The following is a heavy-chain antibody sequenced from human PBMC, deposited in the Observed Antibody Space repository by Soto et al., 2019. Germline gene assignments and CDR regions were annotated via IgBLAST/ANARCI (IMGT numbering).Heavy chain of an antibody. CDR2: MSFDGNSK. D-gene: IGHD5-12*01. Sequence: PVVSLRLSCAASGCAVSSYAMHWIRQAPGKGLEWVAAMSFDGNSKYFADSVKGRFKISRDNSKNTLYLQMNSLRAEDTAVYYCARGPFDGYTDYWGQGTLVTVSS. CDR3: ARGPFDGYTDY. CDR1: GCAVSSYA. J-gene: IGHJ4*02. V-gene: IGHV3-30-3*01.